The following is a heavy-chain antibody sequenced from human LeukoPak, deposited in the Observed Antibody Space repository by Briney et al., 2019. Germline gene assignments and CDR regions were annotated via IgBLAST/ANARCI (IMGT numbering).Heavy chain of an antibody. V-gene: IGHV3-33*01. CDR3: ARGYPDIVVGPVAISYGIDV. CDR1: RFTFSSYG. Sequence: GGSLTLSCAACRFTFSSYGMHWVRHAPGKGRVWVAVIWYDGSNKYYADSVKGRFTTSRDNSKNTLYLQMTSLRAEDTAVCYCARGYPDIVVGPVAISYGIDVWGQGTTVTVSS. D-gene: IGHD2-2*01. J-gene: IGHJ6*02. CDR2: IWYDGSNK.